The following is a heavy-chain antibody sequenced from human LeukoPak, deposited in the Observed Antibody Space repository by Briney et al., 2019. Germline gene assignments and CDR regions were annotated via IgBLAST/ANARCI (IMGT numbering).Heavy chain of an antibody. V-gene: IGHV4-30-2*01. J-gene: IGHJ3*02. Sequence: SETLSLTCTVSGGSISSGGYYWSWIRQPPGKGLEWIGYIHHSGSTYYNPSLKSRVTISVDRSKNQFSLKLSSVTAADTAVYYCATWGNYVRGAFDIWGQGTMVTVSS. CDR1: GGSISSGGYY. CDR2: IHHSGST. D-gene: IGHD1-7*01. CDR3: ATWGNYVRGAFDI.